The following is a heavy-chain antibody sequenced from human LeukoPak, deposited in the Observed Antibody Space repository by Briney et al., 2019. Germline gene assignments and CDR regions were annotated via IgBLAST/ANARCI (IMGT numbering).Heavy chain of an antibody. V-gene: IGHV4-34*01. CDR2: INHSGST. CDR3: ARDLRTSGSSLSWFDP. Sequence: PSETLSLTCAVYGGSFSGYYWSWIRQPPGKGLEWIGEINHSGSTNYNPSLKSRVTISVDTSKNQFSLKLSSVTAADTAVYYCARDLRTSGSSLSWFDPWGQGTLVTVSS. CDR1: GGSFSGYY. J-gene: IGHJ5*02. D-gene: IGHD3-10*01.